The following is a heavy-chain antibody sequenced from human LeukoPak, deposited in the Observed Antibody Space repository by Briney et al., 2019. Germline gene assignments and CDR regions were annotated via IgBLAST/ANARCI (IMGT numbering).Heavy chain of an antibody. CDR3: ARGRRLWSWYDP. CDR2: INHSGTT. J-gene: IGHJ5*02. V-gene: IGHV4-34*01. CDR1: GGSLSDYY. D-gene: IGHD3-10*01. Sequence: SETLSLTCAVYGGSLSDYYWSWIRQPPGKGLEWIGEINHSGTTKYSPSLKSRVTMSVDTSRNQFSLKLNSVTAADTAVYFCARGRRLWSWYDPWGQGTLVTVSS.